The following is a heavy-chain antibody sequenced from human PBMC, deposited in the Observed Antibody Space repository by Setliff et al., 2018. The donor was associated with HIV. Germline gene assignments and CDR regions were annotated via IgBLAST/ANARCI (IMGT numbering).Heavy chain of an antibody. D-gene: IGHD6-13*01. CDR2: IYTSGST. CDR3: ASSSSWSTFDY. V-gene: IGHV4-61*09. Sequence: SETLSLTCSVFGGPISSGSFYWSWIRQPAGKGLEWIGHIYTSGSTNYNPSLKSRVTISVDTSKGQLSLKVNSVTAADTAVYYCASSSSWSTFDYWGQGTLVTVSS. J-gene: IGHJ4*02. CDR1: GGPISSGSFY.